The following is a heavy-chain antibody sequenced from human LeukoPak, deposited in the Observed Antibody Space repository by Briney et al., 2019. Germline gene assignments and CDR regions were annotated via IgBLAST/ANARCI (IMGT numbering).Heavy chain of an antibody. D-gene: IGHD2-15*01. CDR2: IRSKAYGGTT. J-gene: IGHJ3*02. Sequence: GRSLRLSCTASGLTFGDYALSWVRQAPGKGLEWVSFIRSKAYGGTTEYAASVKGRFTISRDDSKSIAYLQMNSLKTEDTAVYYCSRVRYCSGRSCYFGAFDIWGQGTMVTVSS. CDR3: SRVRYCSGRSCYFGAFDI. CDR1: GLTFGDYA. V-gene: IGHV3-49*04.